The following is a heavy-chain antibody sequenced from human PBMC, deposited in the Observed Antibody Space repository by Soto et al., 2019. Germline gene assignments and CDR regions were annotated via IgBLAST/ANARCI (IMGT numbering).Heavy chain of an antibody. CDR1: GGSFSGYY. J-gene: IGHJ5*02. V-gene: IGHV4-34*01. CDR2: INHIGST. Sequence: SETLSLTCAVYGGSFSGYYWSWIRQPPGKGLEWIGEINHIGSTNYNPSLKSRVTISVDTSKNQFSLKLSSVTAADTAVYYCARGGGVNPTWFDPWGQGTLVTVSS. CDR3: ARGGGVNPTWFDP. D-gene: IGHD2-8*01.